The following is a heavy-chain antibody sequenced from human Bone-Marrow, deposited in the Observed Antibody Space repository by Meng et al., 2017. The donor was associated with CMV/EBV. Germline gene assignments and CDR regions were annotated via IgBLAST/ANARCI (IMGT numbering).Heavy chain of an antibody. CDR2: IRYDGSNK. D-gene: IGHD3-3*02. CDR1: GFTFSSYG. CDR3: ARARRIFGTANAIDY. Sequence: GESLKISCAASGFTFSSYGMHWVRQAPGKGLEWVAFIRYDGSNKYYADSVKGRFTISRDNSKNTLYLQMNSLRAEDTAVYYCARARRIFGTANAIDYWGQGTLVTVSS. V-gene: IGHV3-30*02. J-gene: IGHJ4*02.